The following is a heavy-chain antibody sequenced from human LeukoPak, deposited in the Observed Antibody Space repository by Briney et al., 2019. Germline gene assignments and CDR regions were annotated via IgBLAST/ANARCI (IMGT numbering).Heavy chain of an antibody. D-gene: IGHD2-21*02. Sequence: GGSLRLSCAASGFTFSSYGMHWVRQAPGKGLGWVAVISYDGSNKYYADSVKGRFTISRDNSKNTLYLQMNSLRAEDTAVYYCARGDRIVVVTAIRAPFDYWGQGTLVTVSS. J-gene: IGHJ4*02. CDR1: GFTFSSYG. V-gene: IGHV3-30*03. CDR2: ISYDGSNK. CDR3: ARGDRIVVVTAIRAPFDY.